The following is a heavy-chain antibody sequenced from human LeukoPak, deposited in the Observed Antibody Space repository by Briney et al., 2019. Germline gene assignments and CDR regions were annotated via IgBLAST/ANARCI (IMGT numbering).Heavy chain of an antibody. Sequence: GASVKVSCKVSGYTLTELSMHWVRQAPGKGLEWMGGFDPEDGETIYAQKFQGRVTMTEDTSTDTAYMELSSLRSEDTAVYYCARGSPSGGVVVPAAILSYYYYYMDVWGKGTTVTVSS. CDR3: ARGSPSGGVVVPAAILSYYYYYMDV. D-gene: IGHD2-2*01. CDR2: FDPEDGET. J-gene: IGHJ6*03. V-gene: IGHV1-24*01. CDR1: GYTLTELS.